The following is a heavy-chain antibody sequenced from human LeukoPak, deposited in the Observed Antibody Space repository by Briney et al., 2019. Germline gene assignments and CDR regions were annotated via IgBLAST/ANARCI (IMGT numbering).Heavy chain of an antibody. CDR2: INPKSGAA. V-gene: IGHV1-2*02. CDR1: GYVFSDYY. D-gene: IGHD2-2*01. J-gene: IGHJ4*02. CDR3: ARGADAETSPLDF. Sequence: ASVKVSCKASGYVFSDYYMHWMRQAPGQGLEWLGWINPKSGAADYAQQFRGRVTMTRDTSINTDYMEMKRVTSDDTAVYYCARGADAETSPLDFWGLGTLVIVS.